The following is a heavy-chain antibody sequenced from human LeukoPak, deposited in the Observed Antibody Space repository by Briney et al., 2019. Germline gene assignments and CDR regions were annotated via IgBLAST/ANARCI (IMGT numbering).Heavy chain of an antibody. CDR1: GFSLSTSGMW. CDR2: IDWDDDK. J-gene: IGHJ4*02. Sequence: SGPTLVNPTQTLTLTCTYSGFSLSTSGMWVSWIRQPPGKALEWLARIDWDDDKYYSTSLKTRLTISKDTSKNQVVLTMTNMDPVDTATYYCARTPIYCSGGSCYLYYFDYWGQGTLVTVSS. V-gene: IGHV2-70*11. D-gene: IGHD2-15*01. CDR3: ARTPIYCSGGSCYLYYFDY.